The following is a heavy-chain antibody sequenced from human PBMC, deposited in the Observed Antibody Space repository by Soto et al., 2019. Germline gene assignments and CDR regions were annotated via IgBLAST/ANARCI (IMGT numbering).Heavy chain of an antibody. J-gene: IGHJ6*03. V-gene: IGHV3-23*01. Sequence: PGGSLRLSCAASGFTFSSYAMSWVRQAPGKGLEWASAISGSGGSTYYADSVKGRFTISRDNSKNTLYLQMNSLRAEDTAVYYCAKTFMVRGVIRYMDVWGKGTTVTVSS. D-gene: IGHD3-10*01. CDR2: ISGSGGST. CDR3: AKTFMVRGVIRYMDV. CDR1: GFTFSSYA.